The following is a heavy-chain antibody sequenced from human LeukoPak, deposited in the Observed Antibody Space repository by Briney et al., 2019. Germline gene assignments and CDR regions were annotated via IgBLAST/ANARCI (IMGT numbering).Heavy chain of an antibody. D-gene: IGHD3-16*01. J-gene: IGHJ4*02. CDR3: ARYLGEMVNFDY. Sequence: KTSETLSLTCTVSGGSISSGDYYWSWIRQAPGKGLEWIGYIYYSGSTYYNPSLKSRVTISVDTSKNQFSLKLSSVTAADTAVYYCARYLGEMVNFDYWGQGTLVTVSS. CDR2: IYYSGST. V-gene: IGHV4-30-4*01. CDR1: GGSISSGDYY.